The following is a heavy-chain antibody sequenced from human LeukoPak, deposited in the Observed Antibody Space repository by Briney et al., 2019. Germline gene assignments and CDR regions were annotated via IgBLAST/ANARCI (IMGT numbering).Heavy chain of an antibody. CDR3: AKDLVLSGSYYWDY. CDR1: GFTFSSYA. D-gene: IGHD1-26*01. V-gene: IGHV3-23*01. CDR2: ISGSGGST. Sequence: GGSLRLSCAASGFTFSSYAMSWVRQAPGKGLEWVSAISGSGGSTYYADSVKGRFTISRDNSKNTLYLQMNGLRAEDTAVYYCAKDLVLSGSYYWDYWGQGTLVTVSS. J-gene: IGHJ4*02.